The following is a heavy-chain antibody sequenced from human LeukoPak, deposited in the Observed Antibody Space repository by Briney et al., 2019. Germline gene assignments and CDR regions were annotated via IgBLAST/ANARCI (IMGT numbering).Heavy chain of an antibody. CDR3: ARDLAGREQQLGWFDP. V-gene: IGHV4-4*07. J-gene: IGHJ5*02. D-gene: IGHD6-13*01. CDR1: GGSISSHY. CDR2: IYNSGNT. Sequence: TSETLSLTCTVSGGSISSHYWSWIRQPAERGLEWIGRIYNSGNTNYNPSLKSRVTMSVDTSKNQFSLKLSSVTAADTAVYFCARDLAGREQQLGWFDPWGQGTLVTVSS.